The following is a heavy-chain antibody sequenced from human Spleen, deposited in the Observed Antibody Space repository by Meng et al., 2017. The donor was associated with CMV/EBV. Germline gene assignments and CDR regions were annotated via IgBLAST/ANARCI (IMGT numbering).Heavy chain of an antibody. J-gene: IGHJ4*02. D-gene: IGHD2-2*02. V-gene: IGHV1-69-2*01. CDR1: GSPFTGYY. CDR2: VDPEDGEA. CDR3: ATFAKPRISTLRELEY. Sequence: SGSPFTGYYLQWVQQAPGKGLEWMGLVDPEDGEAIYAKKFQGRVTITADTSTDTAYMDLSSLRSEDTAVYYCATFAKPRISTLRELEYWGQGTLVTVSS.